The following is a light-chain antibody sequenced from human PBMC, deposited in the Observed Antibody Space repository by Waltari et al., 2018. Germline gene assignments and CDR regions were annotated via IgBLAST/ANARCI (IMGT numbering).Light chain of an antibody. Sequence: EIVLTPSPATLSLSPGERATLSCRASQSVSSYLAWYQQKPGQAPRLLIYDASNRATGIPGRFSGSGSGTDFTLTISSLEPEDFASYYCQQRSNWPLTFGPGTKVDIK. J-gene: IGKJ3*01. CDR3: QQRSNWPLT. CDR1: QSVSSY. CDR2: DAS. V-gene: IGKV3-11*01.